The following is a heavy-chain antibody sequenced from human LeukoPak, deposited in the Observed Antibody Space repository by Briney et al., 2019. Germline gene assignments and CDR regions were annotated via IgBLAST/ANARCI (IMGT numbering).Heavy chain of an antibody. Sequence: GASVKVSCKASGGTLSSYAISWVRQAPGQGLEWMGGIIPIFGTANYAQKFQGRVTITADESTSTAYMELSSLRSEDTAVYYCARDRGVATIYGMDVWGKGTTVTVSS. D-gene: IGHD3-3*01. CDR1: GGTLSSYA. CDR3: ARDRGVATIYGMDV. J-gene: IGHJ6*04. CDR2: IIPIFGTA. V-gene: IGHV1-69*13.